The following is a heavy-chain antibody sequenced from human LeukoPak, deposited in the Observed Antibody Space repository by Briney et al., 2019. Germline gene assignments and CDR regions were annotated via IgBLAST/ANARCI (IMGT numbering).Heavy chain of an antibody. CDR2: IKQDGTEQ. J-gene: IGHJ4*02. V-gene: IGHV3-7*04. CDR1: GFTFSSYW. CDR3: AGGGSGWYWFGY. D-gene: IGHD6-19*01. Sequence: GGSLRLSCAAYGFTFSSYWMTWVRQAPGKGLECVANIKQDGTEQYYVDSVKGRYTISRDNAKNSLYMQMNSVRAEDTAVYYCAGGGSGWYWFGYWGQGTLVTVSS.